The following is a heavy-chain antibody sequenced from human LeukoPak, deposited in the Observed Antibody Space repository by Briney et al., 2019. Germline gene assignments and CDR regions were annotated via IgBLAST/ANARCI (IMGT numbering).Heavy chain of an antibody. D-gene: IGHD2-2*01. V-gene: IGHV1-69*05. CDR1: GGTFSSYA. CDR2: IIPIFGTA. J-gene: IGHJ5*02. Sequence: SVKVSCKASGGTFSSYAISWVRQAPGQGLEWMGGIIPIFGTANYAQKFQGRVTITTDESTSTAYMELSSLRSEDTAVYYCARESGYCSSTSCSNWFDPWGQGTLVTVSS. CDR3: ARESGYCSSTSCSNWFDP.